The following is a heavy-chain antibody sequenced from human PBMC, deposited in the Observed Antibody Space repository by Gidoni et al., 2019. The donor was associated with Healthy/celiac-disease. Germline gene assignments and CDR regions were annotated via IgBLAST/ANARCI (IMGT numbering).Heavy chain of an antibody. J-gene: IGHJ3*02. Sequence: EVQLVESGGGLVQPGGSLRLSCAASGFTFSSYWMSWVRQAPGKGLDWVANIKQDGSAKYYVDSVKGRFTISRDNAKNSLYLQMNSLRAEDTAVYYCARHQWELLFPMWTPDAFDIWGQGTMVTVSS. V-gene: IGHV3-7*03. D-gene: IGHD1-26*01. CDR3: ARHQWELLFPMWTPDAFDI. CDR2: IKQDGSAK. CDR1: GFTFSSYW.